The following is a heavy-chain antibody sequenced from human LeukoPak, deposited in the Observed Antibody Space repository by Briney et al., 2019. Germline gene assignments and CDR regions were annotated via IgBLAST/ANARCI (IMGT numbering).Heavy chain of an antibody. CDR2: ISGSESNS. D-gene: IGHD4/OR15-4a*01. CDR3: AKRQFNSGETVDPGSLDY. J-gene: IGHJ4*02. CDR1: GFTFNNFA. V-gene: IGHV3-23*01. Sequence: PGGSLRLSCAASGFTFNNFAMSWVRQAPGKGLEWVSLISGSESNSYYADSVKGRFTISRDNSKNTLYLDMNTLSAEDTAMYYYAKRQFNSGETVDPGSLDYWGQGTLVTVSS.